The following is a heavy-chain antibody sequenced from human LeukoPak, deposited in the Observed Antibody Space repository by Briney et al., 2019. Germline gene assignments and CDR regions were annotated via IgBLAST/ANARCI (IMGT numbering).Heavy chain of an antibody. CDR3: AKAGHYYYDSSGYQQIYYFDY. CDR1: GLTFSSYG. D-gene: IGHD3-22*01. J-gene: IGHJ4*02. Sequence: GGSLRLSCAASGLTFSSYGMHWVRQAPGKGLEWVAVISYDGSNKYYADSVKGRFTISRDNSKNTLYLQMNSLRAEDTAVYYCAKAGHYYYDSSGYQQIYYFDYWGQGTLVTVSS. CDR2: ISYDGSNK. V-gene: IGHV3-30*18.